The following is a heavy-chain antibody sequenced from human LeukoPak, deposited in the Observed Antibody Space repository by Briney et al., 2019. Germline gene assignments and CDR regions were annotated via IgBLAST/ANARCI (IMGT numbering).Heavy chain of an antibody. J-gene: IGHJ4*02. CDR1: GYTFTSYA. D-gene: IGHD3-22*01. CDR2: INTNTGNP. CDR3: ARPSRDYYDSSGYYSYYYLDY. V-gene: IGHV7-4-1*02. Sequence: ASVKVSCKASGYTFTSYAMNWVRQAPGQGLEWMGWINTNTGNPTYAQGFTGRFVFSLDTSVSTAYLQISSLKAEDTAVYYCARPSRDYYDSSGYYSYYYLDYWGQGTLVTVSS.